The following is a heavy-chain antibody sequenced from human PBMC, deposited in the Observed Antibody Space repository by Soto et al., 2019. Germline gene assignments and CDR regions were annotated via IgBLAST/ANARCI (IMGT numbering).Heavy chain of an antibody. CDR2: ISSSSSYI. Sequence: GGSLRLSCAASGFTFSSYSMNWVRQAPGKGLEWVSSISSSSSYIYYADSVKGRFTISRDNAKNSLYLQMNSLRAEDTAVYYCARDSYDFWSGYYRSAYYYGMDVWGQGTTVTVSS. CDR3: ARDSYDFWSGYYRSAYYYGMDV. J-gene: IGHJ6*02. CDR1: GFTFSSYS. D-gene: IGHD3-3*01. V-gene: IGHV3-21*01.